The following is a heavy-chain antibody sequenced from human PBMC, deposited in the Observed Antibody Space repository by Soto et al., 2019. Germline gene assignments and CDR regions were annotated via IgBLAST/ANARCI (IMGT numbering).Heavy chain of an antibody. J-gene: IGHJ4*02. CDR3: ARGRDKRWEFQRCPDY. CDR2: MNPNSGNT. V-gene: IGHV1-8*02. Sequence: GASVKVSCKASGYPFTVYYRHWVRQAPGQGLEWMGWMNPNSGNTGSAQKFQGRVTMTRDTSISTAYMELSGLRSEDTAVYYCARGRDKRWEFQRCPDYWGQGTLLTVSS. CDR1: GYPFTVYY. D-gene: IGHD1-26*01.